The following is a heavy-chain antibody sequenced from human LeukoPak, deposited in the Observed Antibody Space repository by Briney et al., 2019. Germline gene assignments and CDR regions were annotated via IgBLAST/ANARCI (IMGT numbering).Heavy chain of an antibody. Sequence: SQTLSLTCAVSGGSISSGGYSWSWIRQPPGKGLEWIGYIYHSGSTYYNPSLKSRVTISVDRSKNQFSLKLSSVTAADTAVYYCAARIQLWSAEYFQHWGHGTLVTVSS. J-gene: IGHJ1*01. CDR3: AARIQLWSAEYFQH. V-gene: IGHV4-30-2*01. D-gene: IGHD5-18*01. CDR2: IYHSGST. CDR1: GGSISSGGYS.